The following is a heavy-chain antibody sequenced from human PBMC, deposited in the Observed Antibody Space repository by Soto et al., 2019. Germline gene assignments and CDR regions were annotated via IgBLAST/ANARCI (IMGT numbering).Heavy chain of an antibody. CDR3: ARSIAVVTALDY. Sequence: ASVKVSCKASGYTFTSYGISWVRQAPGQRLEWMGWINAGNGNTKYSQKFQGRVTITRDTSASTAYMELSSLRSEDTAVYYCARSIAVVTALDYWGQGTLVTVS. V-gene: IGHV1-3*01. J-gene: IGHJ4*02. CDR2: INAGNGNT. CDR1: GYTFTSYG. D-gene: IGHD2-21*02.